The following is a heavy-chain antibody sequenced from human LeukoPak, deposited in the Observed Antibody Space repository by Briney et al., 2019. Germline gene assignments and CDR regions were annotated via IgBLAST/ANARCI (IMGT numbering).Heavy chain of an antibody. CDR1: GFTFSSYA. V-gene: IGHV3-23*01. CDR3: AKLSGFDYGDS. Sequence: GGSPRLSCAASGFTFSSYAMSWVRQAPGKGLDWVSAISGSGGSTYYADSVKGRFTISRDNSKNTLYLQMNSLRAEDTAVYYCAKLSGFDYGDSWGQGTLVTVSS. CDR2: ISGSGGST. J-gene: IGHJ4*02.